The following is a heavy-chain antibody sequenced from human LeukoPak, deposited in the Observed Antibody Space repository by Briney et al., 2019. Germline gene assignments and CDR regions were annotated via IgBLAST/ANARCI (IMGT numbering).Heavy chain of an antibody. CDR2: INHSGST. J-gene: IGHJ4*02. D-gene: IGHD6-13*01. CDR3: ARAAKSSGWFFDY. Sequence: SETLSLTRAVCSGSSSGFYWSWIRQPPGKGLEWIGEINHSGSTNYNPSLKSRVTISVGTSPNQLSLKLTSVSAADTAVYSCARAAKSSGWFFDYWGQGPLVTVSS. CDR1: SGSSSGFY. V-gene: IGHV4-34*01.